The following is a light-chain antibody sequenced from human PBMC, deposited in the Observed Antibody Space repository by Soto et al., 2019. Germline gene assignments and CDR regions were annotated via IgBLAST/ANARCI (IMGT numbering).Light chain of an antibody. Sequence: IQMIQSPSSLSASLGDRVTITCQASQDISFYLNWYQHKTGQAPKLLIYDASKLETGVPSKFSGSGSGTDFTFTINNVQAEDIGTYYCQHYNSLPITFGQVTRLEI. V-gene: IGKV1-33*01. CDR3: QHYNSLPIT. CDR2: DAS. CDR1: QDISFY. J-gene: IGKJ5*01.